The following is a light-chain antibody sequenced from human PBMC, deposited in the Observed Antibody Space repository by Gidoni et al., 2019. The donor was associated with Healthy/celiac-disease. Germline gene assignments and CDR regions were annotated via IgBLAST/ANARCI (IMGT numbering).Light chain of an antibody. Sequence: EIVMTQSPATMSVSPGERATLSCRTSQIVSSNLAWYQQKPGQAPRLLIYGAPTRATGIPARFSSSGSRTEFTLTISSLQSEDFAVYYCQQYNNWPLLTFXGXTKVEIK. V-gene: IGKV3-15*01. CDR1: QIVSSN. CDR3: QQYNNWPLLT. J-gene: IGKJ4*01. CDR2: GAP.